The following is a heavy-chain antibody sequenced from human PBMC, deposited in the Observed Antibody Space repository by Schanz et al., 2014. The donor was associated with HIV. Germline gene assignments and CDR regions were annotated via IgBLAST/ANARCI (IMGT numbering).Heavy chain of an antibody. CDR3: ASLETGATYYYYYYMDV. D-gene: IGHD7-27*01. CDR2: IWYDGTNI. CDR1: GITFSTSG. J-gene: IGHJ6*02. V-gene: IGHV3-33*03. Sequence: QVQLVESGGGVVQPGRSLRLSCAASGITFSTSGMHWVRQAPGKGLEWVAVIWYDGTNIDYADSVKGRFTISRDNAKNSLSLQMNSLRAEDTAVYYCASLETGATYYYYYYMDVWGQGTTVTVSS.